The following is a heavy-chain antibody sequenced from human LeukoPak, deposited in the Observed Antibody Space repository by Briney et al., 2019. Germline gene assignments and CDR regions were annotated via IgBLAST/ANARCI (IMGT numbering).Heavy chain of an antibody. CDR3: AKTTTGYSSGRYPGWPVDY. J-gene: IGHJ4*02. V-gene: IGHV3-23*01. CDR1: GFTSSSYA. Sequence: GGSLRLSCAASGFTSSSYAVSWVRQAPGKGLERVSAISGSGGGTYYADSVKGRFTISRDNSKNTVYLQMSSLSTEDTAVYHCAKTTTGYSSGRYPGWPVDYWGQGTLVSVSS. D-gene: IGHD6-19*01. CDR2: ISGSGGGT.